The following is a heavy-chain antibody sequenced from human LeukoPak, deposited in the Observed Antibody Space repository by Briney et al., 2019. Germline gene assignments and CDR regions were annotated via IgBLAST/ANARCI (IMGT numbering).Heavy chain of an antibody. CDR1: GFSFSRYA. CDR3: ARDRPLRYFDWLFYDAFDI. D-gene: IGHD3-9*01. Sequence: GGSLRLSCAASGFSFSRYAMSWVRQAPGKGLEWISLISSSSSYIYYADSVRGRFTISRDNAKNSLYLQMNSLRAEDTAVYYCARDRPLRYFDWLFYDAFDIWGQGTMVTVSS. CDR2: ISSSSSYI. V-gene: IGHV3-21*01. J-gene: IGHJ3*02.